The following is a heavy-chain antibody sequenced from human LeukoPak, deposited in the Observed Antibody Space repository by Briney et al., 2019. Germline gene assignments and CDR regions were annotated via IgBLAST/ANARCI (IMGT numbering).Heavy chain of an antibody. CDR3: ARVGDPDSGRGIG. V-gene: IGHV4-39*07. CDR1: GGSISSSSYY. CDR2: IYYSGST. J-gene: IGHJ4*02. D-gene: IGHD3-10*01. Sequence: SETLSLTCTVSGGSISSSSYYWGWIRQPPGKGLEWIGSIYYSGSTYYNPSLKSRVTISVDTSKNQFSLKLSSVTAADTAVYYCARVGDPDSGRGIGWGQGTLVTVSS.